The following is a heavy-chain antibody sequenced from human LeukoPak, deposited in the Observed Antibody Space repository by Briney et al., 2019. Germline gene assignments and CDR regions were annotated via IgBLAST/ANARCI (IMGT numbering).Heavy chain of an antibody. V-gene: IGHV4-59*01. CDR3: ARGNKYAGVFDY. Sequence: SETLSLTCSVSVGSIRDYYWSWIRQPPGKGLEWIGYIYSSGSTSYNPSLKGQVTISLGTSKNQFSLKLSSVTAPDTAVYYCARGNKYAGVFDYWGQGTLVTISS. J-gene: IGHJ4*02. CDR1: VGSIRDYY. D-gene: IGHD1/OR15-1a*01. CDR2: IYSSGST.